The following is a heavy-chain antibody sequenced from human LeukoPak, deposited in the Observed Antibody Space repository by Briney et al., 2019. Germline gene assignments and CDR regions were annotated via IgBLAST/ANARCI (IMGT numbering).Heavy chain of an antibody. J-gene: IGHJ4*02. CDR1: GGSISSSYY. CDR3: ARDSPYYDSSGYPV. V-gene: IGHV4-39*07. D-gene: IGHD3-22*01. CDR2: IYYSGST. Sequence: PSETLSLTCTVSGGSISSSYYWGWIRQPPGKGLEWIGSIYYSGSTYYNPSLKSRVTISVDTSKNQFSLKLSSVTAADTAVYYCARDSPYYDSSGYPVWGQGTLVTVSS.